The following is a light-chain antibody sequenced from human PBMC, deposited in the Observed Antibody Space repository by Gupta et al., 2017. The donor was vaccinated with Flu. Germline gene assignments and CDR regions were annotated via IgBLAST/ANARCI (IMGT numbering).Light chain of an antibody. CDR3: LQYNSYPRT. J-gene: IGKJ1*01. Sequence: PSPLSASVGDTVTITCRASRSISSWLAWYQQNPGKAPKLLIYKSSSLQSRVPSRFSGSGSGAEFTLTITILQPDDFATYYCLQYNSYPRTFGQGTKVEIK. CDR2: KSS. CDR1: RSISSW. V-gene: IGKV1-5*03.